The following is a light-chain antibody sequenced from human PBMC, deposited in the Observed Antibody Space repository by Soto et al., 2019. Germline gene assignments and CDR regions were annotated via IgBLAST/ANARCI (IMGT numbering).Light chain of an antibody. CDR2: WAS. CDR1: QSLSYSSNNKNY. J-gene: IGKJ2*01. Sequence: DIVMTQSPDSMAVSLGERATINCKSSQSLSYSSNNKNYLAWYQQKAGQPPKLLIYWASTRESGVPDRFSGSGSGAEFNLTITSLQAEDAGVYYCQHYFTTPRTFGQGTRLEI. CDR3: QHYFTTPRT. V-gene: IGKV4-1*01.